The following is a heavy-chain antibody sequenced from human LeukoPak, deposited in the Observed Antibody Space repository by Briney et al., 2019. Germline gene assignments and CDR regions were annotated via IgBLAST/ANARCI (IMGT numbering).Heavy chain of an antibody. CDR2: IYPGDSDT. V-gene: IGHV5-51*01. Sequence: HGESLKISCKGSGYSFTSYWIGWVRQMPGKGLEWMGIIYPGDSDTRYSPSFQGQVTISADKSISTAYLQWSSLKASDTAMYYCARLGGDILTGYRYNWFDPWGQGTLVTVSS. D-gene: IGHD3-9*01. J-gene: IGHJ5*02. CDR1: GYSFTSYW. CDR3: ARLGGDILTGYRYNWFDP.